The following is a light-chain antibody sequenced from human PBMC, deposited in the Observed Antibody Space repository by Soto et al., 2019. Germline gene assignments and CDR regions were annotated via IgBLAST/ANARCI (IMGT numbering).Light chain of an antibody. CDR2: GAS. Sequence: ENVLTQSPGTLSSSPGEWFTLSCRTRRSVWLNYVAWYQQTPGQAPRLLIYGASIRATGIPDRFSGSASGTDFTFTISTLEPEDFAVYFCQQYGGSPYTFGQGTKVEIK. CDR1: RSVWLNY. V-gene: IGKV3-20*01. J-gene: IGKJ2*01. CDR3: QQYGGSPYT.